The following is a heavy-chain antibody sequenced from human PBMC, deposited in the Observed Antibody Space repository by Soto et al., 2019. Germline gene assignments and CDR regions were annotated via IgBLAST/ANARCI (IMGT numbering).Heavy chain of an antibody. CDR1: GFTFSSYS. J-gene: IGHJ4*02. V-gene: IGHV3-21*01. CDR2: ISSSSSYI. Sequence: EVQLVESGGGLVKPGGSLRLSCAAAGFTFSSYSMNWVRQAPGKGLEWVSSISSSSSYIYYADSVKGRFTISRDNAKNSLYLQMNSLRAEDTAVYYCARGDCSSTSCPPLDWGQGTLVPVSS. D-gene: IGHD2-2*01. CDR3: ARGDCSSTSCPPLD.